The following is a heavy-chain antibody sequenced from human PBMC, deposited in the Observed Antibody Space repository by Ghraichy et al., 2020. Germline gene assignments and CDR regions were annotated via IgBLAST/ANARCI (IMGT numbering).Heavy chain of an antibody. J-gene: IGHJ6*02. Sequence: GGSLRLSCAASGFSFSDYYMSWIRQAPAKGLEWVSYISSSGITIYYADSVKGRFTSSRDYAKKTLYLQMNSLRAEDTAVYFCARVYATLYGMDDWGQGTTVTVSS. CDR3: ARVYATLYGMDD. CDR2: ISSSGITI. D-gene: IGHD2-8*01. V-gene: IGHV3-11*01. CDR1: GFSFSDYY.